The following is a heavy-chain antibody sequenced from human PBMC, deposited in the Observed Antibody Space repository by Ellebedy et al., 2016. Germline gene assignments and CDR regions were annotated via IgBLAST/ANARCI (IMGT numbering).Heavy chain of an antibody. Sequence: GGSLRLXXKGSGYIFTNYWINWVRQMPGKGLEWMGRIDPNDSYTNFSPSFRGHVTISADKSISTVYLQWASLKASDTATYYCARRNFCSSTSCSYGLDGWGQGTTVTVSS. V-gene: IGHV5-10-1*01. CDR1: GYIFTNYW. CDR2: IDPNDSYT. CDR3: ARRNFCSSTSCSYGLDG. J-gene: IGHJ6*02. D-gene: IGHD2-2*01.